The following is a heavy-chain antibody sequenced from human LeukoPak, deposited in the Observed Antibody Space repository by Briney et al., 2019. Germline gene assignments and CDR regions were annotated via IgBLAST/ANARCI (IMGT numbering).Heavy chain of an antibody. CDR3: ARARTYYDILTGYYDLGYYCYMDV. J-gene: IGHJ6*03. CDR1: GFTFSSYS. CDR2: ISSSSSYI. D-gene: IGHD3-9*01. V-gene: IGHV3-21*01. Sequence: GGSLRLSCAASGFTFSSYSMNWVRQAPGKGLEWVSSISSSSSYIYYADSVKGRFTISRDNAKNSLYLQMNSLRAEDTAVYYCARARTYYDILTGYYDLGYYCYMDVWGKGTTVTVSS.